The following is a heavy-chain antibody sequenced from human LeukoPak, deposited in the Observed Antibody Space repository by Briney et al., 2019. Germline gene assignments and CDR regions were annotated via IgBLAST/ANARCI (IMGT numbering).Heavy chain of an antibody. Sequence: GGSLRLSCAASGFTFSSYAMHWVRQAPGKGLEWVAVISYDGSNKYYADSVKGRFTISRDNSKNTLYLQMNSLRAEDTAVYYCARDTAMVGDYMDVWGKGTTVTVSS. J-gene: IGHJ6*03. CDR3: ARDTAMVGDYMDV. CDR2: ISYDGSNK. CDR1: GFTFSSYA. V-gene: IGHV3-30*04. D-gene: IGHD5-18*01.